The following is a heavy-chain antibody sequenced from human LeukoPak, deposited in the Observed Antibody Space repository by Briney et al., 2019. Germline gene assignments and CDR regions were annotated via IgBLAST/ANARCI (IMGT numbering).Heavy chain of an antibody. CDR2: ISSSGSTI. V-gene: IGHV3-48*04. J-gene: IGHJ4*02. D-gene: IGHD1-26*01. Sequence: PGGSLRLSCAASEFTFCSYWMNWVRQATGKGLEWVSYISSSGSTIYYADSVKGRFTISMDNAKNSLYPQMNSLRAEDTAVYYCARDLGELLSALGYWGQGTLVTVSS. CDR1: EFTFCSYW. CDR3: ARDLGELLSALGY.